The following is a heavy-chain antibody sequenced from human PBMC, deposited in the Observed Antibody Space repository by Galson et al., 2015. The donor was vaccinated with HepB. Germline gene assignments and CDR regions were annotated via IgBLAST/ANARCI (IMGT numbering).Heavy chain of an antibody. CDR3: AKGGVDISSYGMDV. V-gene: IGHV3-30*18. Sequence: SLRLSCAASGLSFSSYGMHWVRQAPGEGLEWVAAISDDGSYKYSADSVRGRFTISRDNSKNTLYLQMNSLRAEDTALYYCAKGGVDISSYGMDVWGQGTTVTVSS. CDR2: ISDDGSYK. D-gene: IGHD3-9*01. CDR1: GLSFSSYG. J-gene: IGHJ6*02.